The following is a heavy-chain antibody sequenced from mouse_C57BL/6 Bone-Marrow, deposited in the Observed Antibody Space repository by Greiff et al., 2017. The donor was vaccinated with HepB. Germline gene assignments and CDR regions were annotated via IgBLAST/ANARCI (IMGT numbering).Heavy chain of an antibody. V-gene: IGHV6-6*01. CDR3: TTHSNFPYAMDY. Sequence: EVKLQESGGGLVQPGGSMKLSCAASGFTFSDAWMDWVRQSPEKGLEWVAEIRNKANNHATYYAESVKGRFTISRDDSKSSVYLQMNSLRAEDTGIYYCTTHSNFPYAMDYWGQGTSVTVSS. J-gene: IGHJ4*01. CDR2: IRNKANNHAT. D-gene: IGHD2-5*01. CDR1: GFTFSDAW.